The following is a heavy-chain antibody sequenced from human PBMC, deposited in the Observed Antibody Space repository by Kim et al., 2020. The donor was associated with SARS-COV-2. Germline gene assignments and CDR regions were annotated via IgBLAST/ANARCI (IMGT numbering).Heavy chain of an antibody. CDR3: ARGLYGDYGMDV. CDR2: INHSGST. D-gene: IGHD4-17*01. V-gene: IGHV4-34*01. J-gene: IGHJ6*02. CDR1: GGSFSGYY. Sequence: SETLSLTCAVYGGSFSGYYWSWIRQPPGKGLEWIGEINHSGSTNYNPSLKSRVTISVDTSKNQFSLKLSSVTAADTAVYYCARGLYGDYGMDVWGQGTTVTVSS.